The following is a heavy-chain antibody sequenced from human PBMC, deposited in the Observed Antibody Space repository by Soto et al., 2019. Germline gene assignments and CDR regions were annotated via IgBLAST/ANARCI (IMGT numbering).Heavy chain of an antibody. Sequence: QVRLQESGPGLVKPSQTLSLTCTVSGGSINSDGYYWSWIRKHPGKGLEWIGYIHSSGTTYYNPSLKRRLTISLDTSKNQVSLKVSSVTAADTALYYCAIDEGAHGIHVWGQGTTVPVSS. CDR3: AIDEGAHGIHV. J-gene: IGHJ6*02. CDR1: GGSINSDGYY. V-gene: IGHV4-31*03. D-gene: IGHD3-16*01. CDR2: IHSSGTT.